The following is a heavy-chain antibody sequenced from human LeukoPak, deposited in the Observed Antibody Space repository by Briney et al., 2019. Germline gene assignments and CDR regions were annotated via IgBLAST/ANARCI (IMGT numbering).Heavy chain of an antibody. CDR1: GGSISSYY. Sequence: PSETLSLTCTVSGGSISSYYWSWIRQPPGKGLEWIGYIYYSGSTNYNPSLKSRVTMSVDTSKNQLSLRLSSVTAADTAVYSCARHPERYSYFDYWGQGTLVTVSS. CDR2: IYYSGST. J-gene: IGHJ4*02. V-gene: IGHV4-59*08. D-gene: IGHD5-18*01. CDR3: ARHPERYSYFDY.